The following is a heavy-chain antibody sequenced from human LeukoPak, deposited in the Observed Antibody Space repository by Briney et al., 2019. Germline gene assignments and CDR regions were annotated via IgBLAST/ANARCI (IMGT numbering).Heavy chain of an antibody. CDR1: DDSISNSRYF. CDR3: ARDIDDVGALLDF. J-gene: IGHJ4*02. Sequence: SETLSLTCTISDDSISNSRYFWAWIRQSPGKGLEWLASINYSGRTYYNPSLNGRLTISVDTANRQFSLKLTSVTAADTALYYCARDIDDVGALLDFWGQGTLVTVSS. CDR2: INYSGRT. D-gene: IGHD1-26*01. V-gene: IGHV4-39*07.